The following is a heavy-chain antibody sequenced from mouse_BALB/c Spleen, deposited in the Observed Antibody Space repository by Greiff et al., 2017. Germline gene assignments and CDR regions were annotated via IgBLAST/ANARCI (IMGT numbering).Heavy chain of an antibody. D-gene: IGHD1-2*01. CDR1: GDSITSGY. Sequence: EVKLMESGPSLVKPSQTLSLTCSVTGDSITSGYWNWIRKFPGNKLEYMGYISYSGSTYYNPSLKSRISITRDTSKNQYYLQLNSVTTEDTATYYCARSLLRLRAGYFDVWGAGTTVTVSS. V-gene: IGHV3-8*02. J-gene: IGHJ1*01. CDR3: ARSLLRLRAGYFDV. CDR2: ISYSGST.